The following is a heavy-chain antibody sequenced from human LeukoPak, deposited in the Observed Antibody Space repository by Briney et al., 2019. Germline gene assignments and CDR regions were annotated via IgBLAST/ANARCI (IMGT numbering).Heavy chain of an antibody. D-gene: IGHD3-22*01. CDR2: IYYSGST. J-gene: IGHJ5*02. V-gene: IGHV4-30-4*01. Sequence: SQTLSLTCTVSGGSISSGDYYWSWIRRPPGKGLEWIGYIYYSGSTYYNPSLKSRVTISVDTSKNQFSLKLSSVTAADTAVYYCARSGYYLNWFDPWGQGTLVTVSS. CDR3: ARSGYYLNWFDP. CDR1: GGSISSGDYY.